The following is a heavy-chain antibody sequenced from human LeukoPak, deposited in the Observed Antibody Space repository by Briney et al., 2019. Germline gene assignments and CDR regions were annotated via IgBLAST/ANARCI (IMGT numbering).Heavy chain of an antibody. Sequence: PGGSLRLSCAASGFTFSSYAMSWVRQAPGKGLEWVSVIRGSGSSTNYADSVEGRFTISRDNYENTLSLQMNSLRAEDTAVYYCVKHRLVRGVITDYYFDYWGPGTLVTVSS. CDR3: VKHRLVRGVITDYYFDY. CDR1: GFTFSSYA. CDR2: IRGSGSST. J-gene: IGHJ4*02. D-gene: IGHD3-10*01. V-gene: IGHV3-23*01.